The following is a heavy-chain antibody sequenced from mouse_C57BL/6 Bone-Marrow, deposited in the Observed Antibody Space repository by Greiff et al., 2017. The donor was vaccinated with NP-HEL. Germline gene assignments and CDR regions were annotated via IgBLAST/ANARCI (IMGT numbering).Heavy chain of an antibody. Sequence: VHVKQSGPVLVKPGASVKMSCKASGYTFTDYYMNWVKQSHGKSLEWIGVINPYNGGTSYNQKFKGKATLTVDKSSSTAYMELNSLTSEDSAVYYCARGYDSWFAYWGQGTLVTVSA. V-gene: IGHV1-19*01. CDR3: ARGYDSWFAY. D-gene: IGHD2-3*01. J-gene: IGHJ3*01. CDR2: INPYNGGT. CDR1: GYTFTDYY.